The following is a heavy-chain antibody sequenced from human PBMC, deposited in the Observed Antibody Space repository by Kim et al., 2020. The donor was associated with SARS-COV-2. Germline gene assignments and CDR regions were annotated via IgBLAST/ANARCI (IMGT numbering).Heavy chain of an antibody. CDR3: ARDTASMITFGGVIVIPLDY. J-gene: IGHJ4*02. Sequence: RFTISRDNAKNSLYLQMNSLRAEDTAVYYCARDTASMITFGGVIVIPLDYWGQGTLVTVSS. D-gene: IGHD3-16*02. V-gene: IGHV3-11*06.